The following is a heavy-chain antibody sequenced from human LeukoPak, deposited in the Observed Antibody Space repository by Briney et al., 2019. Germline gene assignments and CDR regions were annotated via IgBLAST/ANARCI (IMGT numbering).Heavy chain of an antibody. CDR1: GGPFGNYY. Sequence: PSETLSLTCTVSGGPFGNYYWSWIRQPPGKGLEWIGYIYDSGTTNYNPSLKSRVTISVDMSKNQFSLKLSSVTAADTAVYYCARDFSAAFDIWGQGTMVTVSS. CDR3: ARDFSAAFDI. V-gene: IGHV4-59*01. CDR2: IYDSGTT. D-gene: IGHD2/OR15-2a*01. J-gene: IGHJ3*02.